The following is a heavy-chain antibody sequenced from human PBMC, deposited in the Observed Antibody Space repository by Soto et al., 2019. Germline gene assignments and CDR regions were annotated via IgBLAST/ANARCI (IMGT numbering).Heavy chain of an antibody. Sequence: GGSLRLSCAASGFTFSSYAMSWVRQAPGKGLEWVSAISGSGGSTYYADSVKGRFTISRDNSKNTLYLQMNSLRAEDTAVYYCAKDLRAYCSGGSCYGEFDYWGQGTLVTVS. CDR2: ISGSGGST. CDR3: AKDLRAYCSGGSCYGEFDY. D-gene: IGHD2-15*01. V-gene: IGHV3-23*01. J-gene: IGHJ4*02. CDR1: GFTFSSYA.